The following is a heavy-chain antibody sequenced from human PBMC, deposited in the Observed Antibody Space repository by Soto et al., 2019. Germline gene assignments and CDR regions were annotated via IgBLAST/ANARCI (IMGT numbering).Heavy chain of an antibody. Sequence: SVKVSCKASGGTFSSYIISWVRQALGQGLEWMGRIIPILGIAKYAQKFQGRVTITADKPTSTAYMELSSLRSEDTAVYYCARGLHYDSISLDDYWGQGTLVTVSS. V-gene: IGHV1-69*02. CDR3: ARGLHYDSISLDDY. CDR1: GGTFSSYI. D-gene: IGHD3-22*01. CDR2: IIPILGIA. J-gene: IGHJ4*02.